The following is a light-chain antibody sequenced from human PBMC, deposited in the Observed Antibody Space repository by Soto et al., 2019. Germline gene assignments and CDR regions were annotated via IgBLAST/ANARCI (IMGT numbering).Light chain of an antibody. J-gene: IGLJ1*01. CDR3: CSYAGSNTFV. CDR1: SSDVGSYNL. CDR2: EGS. V-gene: IGLV2-23*01. Sequence: QSSRAQPASVSWSPGQSITISCTGTSSDVGSYNLVSWYQHHPGKAPKLMIYEGSKRPSGVSNRFSGSKSGNTASLTISGLQAEDEADYFCCSYAGSNTFVFGTGTKVTVL.